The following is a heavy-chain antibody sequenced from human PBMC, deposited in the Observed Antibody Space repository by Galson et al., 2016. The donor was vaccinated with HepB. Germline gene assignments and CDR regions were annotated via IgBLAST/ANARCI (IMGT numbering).Heavy chain of an antibody. Sequence: LRLSCAASGFTFSSYAMNWVRQAPGKGLEWVSGISGSGGSTYYADSVKGRFTISRDNSKNTLYLQMNSLRAEDTAVYFCARNMLRAAYFDYWSQGTLVTVSS. CDR1: GFTFSSYA. CDR2: ISGSGGST. D-gene: IGHD2-15*01. CDR3: ARNMLRAAYFDY. J-gene: IGHJ4*02. V-gene: IGHV3-23*01.